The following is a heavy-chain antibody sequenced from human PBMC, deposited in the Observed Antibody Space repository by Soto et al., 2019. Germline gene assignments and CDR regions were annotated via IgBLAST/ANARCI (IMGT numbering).Heavy chain of an antibody. V-gene: IGHV3-64D*06. D-gene: IGHD1-1*01. J-gene: IGHJ6*02. Sequence: GSMGLSCAASGFTVSSCTMHWVRQAPGKGLEYVSAISSNGGSTYYADSVKGRFTISRDNSKNTLYLQMSSLRAEDTAVYYCARRNDGLRDYYSGMDVWGQGTTVTVSS. CDR3: ARRNDGLRDYYSGMDV. CDR1: GFTVSSCT. CDR2: ISSNGGST.